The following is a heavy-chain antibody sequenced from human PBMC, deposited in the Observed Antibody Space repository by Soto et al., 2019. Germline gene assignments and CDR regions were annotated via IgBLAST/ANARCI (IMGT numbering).Heavy chain of an antibody. CDR1: GFTFSSYG. D-gene: IGHD1-26*01. CDR3: ARDGGSYYHYFGY. V-gene: IGHV3-33*01. CDR2: IWYDGSNK. Sequence: QVQLVESGGGVVQPGRSLRLSCAASGFTFSSYGMHWVRQAPGKGLEWVAVIWYDGSNKYYADSVKGRFTISRDNSKKALYLQMNSLRAEDTAVYYGARDGGSYYHYFGYRGQGTLVTGSS. J-gene: IGHJ4*02.